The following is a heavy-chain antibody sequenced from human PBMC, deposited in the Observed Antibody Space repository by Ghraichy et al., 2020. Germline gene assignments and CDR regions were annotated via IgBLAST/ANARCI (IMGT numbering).Heavy chain of an antibody. Sequence: SETLSLTCVVYGGSFSDYYWSWIRQPPGKGLEWIGEINHSGSTNYNPSLKSRVSISVDMSKKQFSLKLNSVTAADTAVYYCARGREREVPQYFQHWGQGTLVTVSS. CDR3: ARGREREVPQYFQH. CDR2: INHSGST. D-gene: IGHD1-1*01. J-gene: IGHJ1*01. CDR1: GGSFSDYY. V-gene: IGHV4-34*01.